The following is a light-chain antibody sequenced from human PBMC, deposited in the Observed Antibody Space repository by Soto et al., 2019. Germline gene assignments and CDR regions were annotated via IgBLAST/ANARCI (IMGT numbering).Light chain of an antibody. Sequence: DIQLTQSPSFLSASVGDRVTITCRASQGISSYLAWYQQKPGKAPKLLIYAASTLQSGVPSRFSGSGSGTEFTFTISSLQPEDCATYSCQQLNSYPLTFGGGTKVDIK. CDR1: QGISSY. V-gene: IGKV1-9*01. CDR2: AAS. J-gene: IGKJ4*01. CDR3: QQLNSYPLT.